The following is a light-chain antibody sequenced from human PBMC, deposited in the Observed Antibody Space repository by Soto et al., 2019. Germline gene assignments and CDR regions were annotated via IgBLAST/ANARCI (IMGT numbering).Light chain of an antibody. CDR2: ASS. CDR1: SSDVGSYNY. Sequence: QSVLTQPASVSGSPGQSTTISCTGTSSDVGSYNYVSWYQHHPGKAPRLMIYASSNRPSGVSHRSSGSRSGNTASLTISGLQAEDEADYYCSSYTSGSTLYVFGTGTKVTVL. J-gene: IGLJ1*01. V-gene: IGLV2-14*01. CDR3: SSYTSGSTLYV.